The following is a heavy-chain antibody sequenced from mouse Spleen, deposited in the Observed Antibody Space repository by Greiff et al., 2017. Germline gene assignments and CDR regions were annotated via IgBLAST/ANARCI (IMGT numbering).Heavy chain of an antibody. CDR1: GFTFSSYA. Sequence: EVLLVESGGGLVKPGGSLKLSCAASGFTFSSYAMSWVRQTPEKRLEWVATISSGGSYTYYPDTVKGRFTISRDNAKNTLYLQMSSLRSEDTAMYYCASEVRRLFAYWGQGTLVTVSA. J-gene: IGHJ3*01. CDR3: ASEVRRLFAY. CDR2: ISSGGSYT. D-gene: IGHD2-14*01. V-gene: IGHV5-9-1*01.